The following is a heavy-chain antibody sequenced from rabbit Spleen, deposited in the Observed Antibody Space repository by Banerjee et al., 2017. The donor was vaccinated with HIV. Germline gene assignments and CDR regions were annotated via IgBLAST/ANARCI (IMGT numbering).Heavy chain of an antibody. CDR3: AKSWTYDDYGDYYFRL. CDR1: GIDFSSYYY. Sequence: QSLEESGGDLVKPGASLTLTCKASGIDFSSYYYMCWVRQAPGKGPEWIGIHYVVKGVTHYASWVNGRFTISADNAQSTVDLQIDSLTAADTGTYFCAKSWTYDDYGDYYFRLWGPGTLVTVS. D-gene: IGHD2-1*01. V-gene: IGHV1S40*01. CDR2: HYVVKGVT. J-gene: IGHJ4*01.